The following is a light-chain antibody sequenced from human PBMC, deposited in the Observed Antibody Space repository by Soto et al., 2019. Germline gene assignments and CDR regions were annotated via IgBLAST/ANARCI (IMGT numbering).Light chain of an antibody. CDR2: EVS. J-gene: IGLJ3*02. CDR1: SSDVGGYNY. Sequence: QSALTQPASVSGSPGQSITISCTGTSSDVGGYNYVSWYQQHPGKAPKLMIYEVSKRPSGVPDRFSGSKSGNTASLTVSGLRVEEGGDYYCTSFAGRKNGVFGGGTKLTVL. CDR3: TSFAGRKNGV. V-gene: IGLV2-8*01.